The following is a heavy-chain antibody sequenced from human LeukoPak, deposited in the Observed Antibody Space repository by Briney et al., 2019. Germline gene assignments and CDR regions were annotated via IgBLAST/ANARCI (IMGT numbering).Heavy chain of an antibody. J-gene: IGHJ4*02. CDR3: AKGKGRVDY. Sequence: GGSLRLSCAASGFTFSSYAMSWVRQAPGEGLKWVSAISGSGVSTYYADSVKGRFTISRDNSKNTLYLQMNSLRAEDTAVYYCAKGKGRVDYWGQGTLVTVPS. CDR1: GFTFSSYA. V-gene: IGHV3-23*01. D-gene: IGHD5-24*01. CDR2: ISGSGVST.